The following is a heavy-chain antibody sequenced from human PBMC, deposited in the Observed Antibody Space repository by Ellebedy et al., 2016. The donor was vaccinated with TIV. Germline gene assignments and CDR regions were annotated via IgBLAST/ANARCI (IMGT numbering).Heavy chain of an antibody. J-gene: IGHJ4*02. Sequence: GESLKISCAASGFTFSNYAMSWVRQAPGKGLEWVSTVGGAGNRAYYADSVKGRFTISRDIPKNTVNLQMDSLSAEDTAVYYCATGARSEGGYWGQGTLVTVSS. CDR3: ATGARSEGGY. V-gene: IGHV3-23*01. CDR1: GFTFSNYA. D-gene: IGHD2-15*01. CDR2: VGGAGNRA.